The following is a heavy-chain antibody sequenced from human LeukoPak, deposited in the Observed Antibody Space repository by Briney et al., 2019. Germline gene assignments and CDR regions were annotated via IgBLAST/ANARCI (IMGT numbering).Heavy chain of an antibody. V-gene: IGHV3-21*01. J-gene: IGHJ3*02. Sequence: GGSLRLSCAASGFTFSSYSMNWVRQAPGKGLEWVSSISSSSSYIYYADSVKGRFTISRDNAKNSLYLQMNSLRAEDTAVYYCARAGLAARHAFDIWGQGTMVTVSS. CDR3: ARAGLAARHAFDI. CDR1: GFTFSSYS. CDR2: ISSSSSYI. D-gene: IGHD3-3*02.